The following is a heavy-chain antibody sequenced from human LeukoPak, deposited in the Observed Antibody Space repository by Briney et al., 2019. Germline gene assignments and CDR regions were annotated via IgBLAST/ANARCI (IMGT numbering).Heavy chain of an antibody. CDR2: IIPNSGGT. Sequence: ASVKVPCKASGYTFTDYYMHWVRQAPGQGLEWMGWIIPNSGGTNYAPRFQGRVTMTRDTSVSTAHMELSRLRSDDTAVYYCARPQYSTSWYSVDYWGQGTLLTVSS. D-gene: IGHD6-13*01. CDR1: GYTFTDYY. V-gene: IGHV1-2*02. CDR3: ARPQYSTSWYSVDY. J-gene: IGHJ4*02.